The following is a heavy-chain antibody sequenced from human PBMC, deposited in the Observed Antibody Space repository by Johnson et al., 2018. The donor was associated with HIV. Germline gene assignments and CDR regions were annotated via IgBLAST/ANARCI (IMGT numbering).Heavy chain of an antibody. Sequence: QLVESGGGLVKPGGSLRLSCAVSGFTFTSAWMSWVRQSPGKGLEWVGRIKSKTDGGTTDYAAPVKGRFTISRDDSKNTLYLQMNSLKTEDTAVYYCTIHQIWETFYAFDIWGQGTVVTVSS. CDR3: TIHQIWETFYAFDI. J-gene: IGHJ3*02. D-gene: IGHD1-26*01. CDR1: GFTFTSAW. V-gene: IGHV3-15*01. CDR2: IKSKTDGGTT.